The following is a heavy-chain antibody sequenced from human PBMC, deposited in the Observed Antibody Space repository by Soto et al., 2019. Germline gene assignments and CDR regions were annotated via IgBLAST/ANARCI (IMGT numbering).Heavy chain of an antibody. CDR2: IWYDGSNR. D-gene: IGHD6-13*01. CDR3: ARDPVSDSSSWFFDY. Sequence: GGSLRLSCAASGFSFSSHGMHWVRQAPGKGLERVAVIWYDGSNRNYADFVKGRFTISRDNSENTLYLQMNSLRAEDTAVYYCARDPVSDSSSWFFDYWGQGTLVTVSS. J-gene: IGHJ4*02. CDR1: GFSFSSHG. V-gene: IGHV3-33*01.